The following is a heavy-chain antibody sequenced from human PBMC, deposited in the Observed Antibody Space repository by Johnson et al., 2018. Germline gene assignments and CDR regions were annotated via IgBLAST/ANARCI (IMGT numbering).Heavy chain of an antibody. CDR2: ISASGDTT. V-gene: IGHV3-23*04. CDR1: GFTFSSYA. CDR3: ARNLHYSSRWFVGYFQH. Sequence: VQLVESGGGFVQPGGSLRLSCAASGFTFSSYAMSWVRQAPGKGLEWVSAISASGDTTYHADSVKGRFTISRDNSKNTLYLQIKNLRVDATAVYYCARNLHYSSRWFVGYFQHWGQGTLVTVSS. J-gene: IGHJ1*01. D-gene: IGHD6-13*01.